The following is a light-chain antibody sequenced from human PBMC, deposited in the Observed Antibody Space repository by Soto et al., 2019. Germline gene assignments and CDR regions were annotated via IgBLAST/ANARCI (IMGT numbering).Light chain of an antibody. CDR3: CSYAGSNTYV. Sequence: QSVLTQPASVSGSPGQSITISCTGTSSDVGSYNLVSWYQQHPGKAPKFMIYGVTKRPSGVSNRFSGSKSGNTASLTISGLQAEDEADYYCCSYAGSNTYVFGTGTKVT. CDR2: GVT. CDR1: SSDVGSYNL. V-gene: IGLV2-23*02. J-gene: IGLJ1*01.